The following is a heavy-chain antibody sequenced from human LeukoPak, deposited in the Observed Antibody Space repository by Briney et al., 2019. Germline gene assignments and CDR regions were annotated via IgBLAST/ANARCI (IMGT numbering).Heavy chain of an antibody. V-gene: IGHV1-2*02. CDR1: GYTFTAYY. D-gene: IGHD3-22*01. J-gene: IGHJ4*02. Sequence: ASVKVSCKASGYTFTAYYIHWVRHAPGHGPEWIGWINPNSGVKKCAQRFQGRVTMTRDTSISTAYMELSSLRSDDTAMYYCARGAYYYDSRGLFDYWGQGTLVTVSS. CDR3: ARGAYYYDSRGLFDY. CDR2: INPNSGVK.